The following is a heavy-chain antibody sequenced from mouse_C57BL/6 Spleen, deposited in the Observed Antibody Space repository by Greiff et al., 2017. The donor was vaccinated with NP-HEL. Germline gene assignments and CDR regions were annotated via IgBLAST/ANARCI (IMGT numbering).Heavy chain of an antibody. CDR2: INPNNGGT. Sequence: EVQLQQSGPELVKPGASVKISCKASGYTFTDYNMDWVKQSHGKSLEWIGDINPNNGGTIYNQKFKGKATLTVDKTSSTAYVELRRLTSEDTAVYYCASGVFAYWGQGALVTVSA. CDR3: ASGVFAY. V-gene: IGHV1-18*01. J-gene: IGHJ3*01. CDR1: GYTFTDYN.